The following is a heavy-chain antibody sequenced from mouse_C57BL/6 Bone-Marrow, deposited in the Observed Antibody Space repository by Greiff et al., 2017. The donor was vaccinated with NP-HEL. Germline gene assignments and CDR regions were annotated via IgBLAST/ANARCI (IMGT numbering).Heavy chain of an antibody. D-gene: IGHD2-1*01. Sequence: QVQLQQPGAELVRPGTSVKLSCKASGYTFPSYWMHWVKQRPGQGLEWIGVIDPSDSYTNYNQKFKGKATLTVDTSSSTDYMQLSSLTSEASAVYYCAYVYYGPDYWGQGTTLTVSS. CDR3: AYVYYGPDY. CDR2: IDPSDSYT. CDR1: GYTFPSYW. J-gene: IGHJ2*01. V-gene: IGHV1-59*01.